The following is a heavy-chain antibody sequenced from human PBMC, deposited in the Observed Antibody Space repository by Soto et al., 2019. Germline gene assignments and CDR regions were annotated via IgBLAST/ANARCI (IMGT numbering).Heavy chain of an antibody. CDR3: AVGIVVVPAAPGDYYYGMDV. V-gene: IGHV5-10-1*01. Sequence: PGESLKISCKGSGYSFTSYWISWVRQMPGKGLGWMGRIDPSDSYTNYSPSFQGHVTISADNSISTAYLQWSSLKASDTAMYYCAVGIVVVPAAPGDYYYGMDVWGQGTTVTVSS. J-gene: IGHJ6*02. D-gene: IGHD2-2*01. CDR1: GYSFTSYW. CDR2: IDPSDSYT.